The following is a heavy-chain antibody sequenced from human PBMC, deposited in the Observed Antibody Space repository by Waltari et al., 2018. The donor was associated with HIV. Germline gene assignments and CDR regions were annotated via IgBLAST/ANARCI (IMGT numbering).Heavy chain of an antibody. J-gene: IGHJ5*02. CDR3: ARGGVVTIFGVVTNNWFDP. CDR2: IYYSGST. CDR1: GGSISSSSYY. V-gene: IGHV4-39*07. Sequence: QLQLQESGPGLVKPSETLSLTCTVSGGSISSSSYYWGWIRQPPGKGLEWMGSIYYSGSTYYNPSLKSRVTISVDTSKNQFSLKLSSVTAADTAVYYCARGGVVTIFGVVTNNWFDPWGQGTLVTVSS. D-gene: IGHD3-3*01.